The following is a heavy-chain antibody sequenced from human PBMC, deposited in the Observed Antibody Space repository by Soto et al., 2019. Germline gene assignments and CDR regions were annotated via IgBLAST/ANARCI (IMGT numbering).Heavy chain of an antibody. V-gene: IGHV3-30*18. CDR1: GFTFSSYG. D-gene: IGHD2-21*02. J-gene: IGHJ3*02. CDR3: AKSDCGGDCYSGAFDI. CDR2: ISYDGSNK. Sequence: PGGSLRLSCAASGFTFSSYGMHWVRQAPGKGLEWVAVISYDGSNKYYADSVKGRFTISRDNSKNTLYLQMNSLRAEDTAVYYCAKSDCGGDCYSGAFDIWGQGTMVTV.